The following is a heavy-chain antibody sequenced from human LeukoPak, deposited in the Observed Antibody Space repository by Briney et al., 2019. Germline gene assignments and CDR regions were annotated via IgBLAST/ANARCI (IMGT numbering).Heavy chain of an antibody. V-gene: IGHV1-69*04. Sequence: SVKVSCKASGYTFTSYGISWVRQAPGQGLEWMGRIIPILGIANYAQKFQGRVTITADKSTSTAYMELSSLRSEDTAVYYCARDSWDTAMAFDYWGQGTLVTVSS. CDR2: IIPILGIA. J-gene: IGHJ4*02. D-gene: IGHD5-18*01. CDR3: ARDSWDTAMAFDY. CDR1: GYTFTSYG.